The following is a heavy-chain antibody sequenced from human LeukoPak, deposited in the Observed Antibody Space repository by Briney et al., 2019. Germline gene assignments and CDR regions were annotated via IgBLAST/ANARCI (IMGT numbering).Heavy chain of an antibody. D-gene: IGHD6-13*01. CDR1: GFPLSTYA. Sequence: PGGSLRPSCAASGFPLSTYAMNWVRQAPGKGLEWGSGISAGGGSTYYADSVKGRFTISRDNSKNTLYLQMNSLTVEDTAVYYCAKSPRSAADNWFDPWGQGTLVTVSS. J-gene: IGHJ5*02. CDR3: AKSPRSAADNWFDP. V-gene: IGHV3-23*01. CDR2: ISAGGGST.